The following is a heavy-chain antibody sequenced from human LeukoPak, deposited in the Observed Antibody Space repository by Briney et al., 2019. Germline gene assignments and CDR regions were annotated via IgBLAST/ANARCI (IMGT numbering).Heavy chain of an antibody. CDR1: GFTFNNYW. Sequence: GGSLRLSCAAYGFTFNNYWMHWVRQAPGKGLVWVSRTTPDGNNVDYADSVKGRFTISRDNAMNTLYLQMNSLTADDTAVYHCVRGTPDWNGADYWGQGTLVTVSS. V-gene: IGHV3-74*01. J-gene: IGHJ4*02. CDR2: TTPDGNNV. CDR3: VRGTPDWNGADY. D-gene: IGHD1-1*01.